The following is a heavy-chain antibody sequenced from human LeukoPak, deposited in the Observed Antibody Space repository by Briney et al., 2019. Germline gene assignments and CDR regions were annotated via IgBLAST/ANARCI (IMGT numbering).Heavy chain of an antibody. CDR1: GYTFTSYH. CDR3: ARVPPDGGNSATTYYGMDV. Sequence: GASVKVSCKASGYTFTSYHLHWVRQAPGQGLEWMGIITPSGGDTSYAQNFQGRVTMSRDTSTSTVYMELSSLRSEDTAVYYCARVPPDGGNSATTYYGMDVWGQGTTVTVSS. CDR2: ITPSGGDT. D-gene: IGHD4-23*01. V-gene: IGHV1-46*01. J-gene: IGHJ6*02.